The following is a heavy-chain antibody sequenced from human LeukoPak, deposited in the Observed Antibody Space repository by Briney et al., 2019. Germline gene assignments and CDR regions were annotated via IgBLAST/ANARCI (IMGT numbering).Heavy chain of an antibody. J-gene: IGHJ3*02. V-gene: IGHV3-21*01. CDR3: ARDSADIVVVPAAMSAFDI. Sequence: GGSLRLSCAASGFTFSSYSMNWVRQAPGKRLEWVSSISSSSSYIYYADSMKGRFTISRDDAKNSLYLQMNSLRAEDTAVYHCARDSADIVVVPAAMSAFDIWGQGTMVTVSS. D-gene: IGHD2-2*01. CDR2: ISSSSSYI. CDR1: GFTFSSYS.